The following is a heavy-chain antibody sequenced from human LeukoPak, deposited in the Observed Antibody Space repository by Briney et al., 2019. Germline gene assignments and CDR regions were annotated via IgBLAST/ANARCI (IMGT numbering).Heavy chain of an antibody. CDR3: ARGRATTSTMVRGVINSFDY. Sequence: SETLSLTCTVSGGSISSGDYYWSWIRQPPGKGLEWIGYIYYSGSTYYNPSLKSRVTISVDTSKNQFSLRLSSVTAADTAVYYCARGRATTSTMVRGVINSFDYWGQGTLVTVSS. J-gene: IGHJ4*02. D-gene: IGHD3-10*01. CDR2: IYYSGST. CDR1: GGSISSGDYY. V-gene: IGHV4-31*03.